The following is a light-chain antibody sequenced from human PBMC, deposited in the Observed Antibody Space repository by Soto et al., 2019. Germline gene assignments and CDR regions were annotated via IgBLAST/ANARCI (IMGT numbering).Light chain of an antibody. Sequence: QSALTQPPSASGSPGQSVTISCTGASSDVGGYNFVSWYQHHPGKAPRLMIYDVTQRPSGVPGRFSGSKSGNTASLTVSGLQVDDEAYYYCSSYAGSSIPVAFGGGTQLTVL. CDR2: DVT. J-gene: IGLJ2*01. V-gene: IGLV2-8*01. CDR3: SSYAGSSIPVA. CDR1: SSDVGGYNF.